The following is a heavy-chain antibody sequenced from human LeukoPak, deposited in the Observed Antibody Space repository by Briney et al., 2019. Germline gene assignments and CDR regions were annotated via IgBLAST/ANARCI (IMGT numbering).Heavy chain of an antibody. CDR2: ISSSSSYI. Sequence: GGSLRLSCAASGFTFSSYSMNWVRQAPGKGLEWVSSISSSSSYIYYAYSVKGRFTISRDNSKDTLYLQMNSLRAEDTAVYYCAKGGYSSGWRNYFDYWGQGTLVTVSS. D-gene: IGHD6-19*01. J-gene: IGHJ4*02. CDR1: GFTFSSYS. CDR3: AKGGYSSGWRNYFDY. V-gene: IGHV3-21*04.